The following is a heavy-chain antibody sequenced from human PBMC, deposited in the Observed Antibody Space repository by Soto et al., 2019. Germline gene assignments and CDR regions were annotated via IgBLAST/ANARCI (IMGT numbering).Heavy chain of an antibody. V-gene: IGHV4-39*01. Sequence: SGTLSLTCTVSGGSISSSSYYWGWIRQPPGKGLEWIGSIYNSGSTYYNPSLKSRVTISVDTSKNQFSLKLSSVSAADTAVYYCARHVNPWAQGAFDIWGQGTMVT. CDR1: GGSISSSSYY. J-gene: IGHJ3*02. CDR2: IYNSGST. CDR3: ARHVNPWAQGAFDI. D-gene: IGHD7-27*01.